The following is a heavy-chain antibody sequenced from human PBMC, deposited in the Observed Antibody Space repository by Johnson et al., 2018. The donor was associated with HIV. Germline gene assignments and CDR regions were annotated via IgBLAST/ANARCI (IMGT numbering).Heavy chain of an antibody. J-gene: IGHJ3*02. V-gene: IGHV3-73*02. CDR1: GFTFSGSA. Sequence: VQLVESGGGLVQPGGSLKLSCAASGFTFSGSAMHWVRQASGKGLEWVGRIRSKVNSYATAYAASVKGRFTISRDDSKNTAYLQMNSLKTEDTAVYYCTTGGVVVVIFGVVDDAFDIWGPGTMVTVSS. CDR2: IRSKVNSYAT. D-gene: IGHD3-3*01. CDR3: TTGGVVVVIFGVVDDAFDI.